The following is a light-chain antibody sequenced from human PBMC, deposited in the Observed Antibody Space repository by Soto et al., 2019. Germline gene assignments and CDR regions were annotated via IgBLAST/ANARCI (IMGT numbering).Light chain of an antibody. CDR1: QDIRGA. V-gene: IGKV1-13*02. CDR2: DVS. CDR3: QQFNSYPSI. Sequence: AIQLTQSPSSLSSSVGDRVTITCRASQDIRGALAWYQQKPGKAPKILLYDVSSLQSGVPSRFSGSSSWTDFTLTISGLQPEDFATYYCQQFNSYPSIFGQGTRLDIK. J-gene: IGKJ5*01.